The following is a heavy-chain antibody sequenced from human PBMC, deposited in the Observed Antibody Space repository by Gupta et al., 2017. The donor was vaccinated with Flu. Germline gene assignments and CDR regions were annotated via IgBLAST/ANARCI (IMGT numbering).Heavy chain of an antibody. CDR1: GFTFSDYA. D-gene: IGHD3-3*01. CDR2: ISENGGTA. J-gene: IGHJ4*02. CDR3: AKVVDFFWSAYYN. V-gene: IGHV3-23*01. Sequence: EVQLLESGGGLAQPGGSLSLSCVVSGFTFSDYAMSWVRQAPGKGLEWVSSISENGGTAYYAESVKGRFTIYRDNSKNTLYLQMHGLRAEDTAVYYCAKVVDFFWSAYYNWGQGTLVTVSS.